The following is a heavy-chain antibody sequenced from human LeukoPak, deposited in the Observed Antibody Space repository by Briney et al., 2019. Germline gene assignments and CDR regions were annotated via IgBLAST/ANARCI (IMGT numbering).Heavy chain of an antibody. CDR2: IWYDGGNK. D-gene: IGHD3-10*01. V-gene: IGHV3-33*01. CDR1: GFTFSSYG. Sequence: PGGSLRLSCAASGFTFSSYGMHWVRQAPGKGLEWVAVIWYDGGNKYYADSMKGRFTISRDNSKKTLYLQMNGLRAEDTAVYYCARRGGYFDYWGQGTLVTVSS. J-gene: IGHJ4*02. CDR3: ARRGGYFDY.